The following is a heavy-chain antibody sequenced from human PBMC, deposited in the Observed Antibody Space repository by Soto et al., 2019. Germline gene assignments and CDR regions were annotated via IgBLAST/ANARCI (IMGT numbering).Heavy chain of an antibody. J-gene: IGHJ5*02. CDR3: ARASYYYGSGSYSRDWFDP. CDR2: ISAYNGNT. V-gene: IGHV1-18*01. D-gene: IGHD3-10*01. Sequence: ASVTVSCQASGYAFTRYGISWVRQAPGQGLEWMGWISAYNGNTNYAQKFQGRVTMTRNTSISTAYMELSSLRSEDTAVYYCARASYYYGSGSYSRDWFDPWGQGTLVTVSS. CDR1: GYAFTRYG.